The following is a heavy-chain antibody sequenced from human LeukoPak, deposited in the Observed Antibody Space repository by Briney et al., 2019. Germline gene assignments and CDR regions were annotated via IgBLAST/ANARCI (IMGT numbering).Heavy chain of an antibody. D-gene: IGHD2/OR15-2a*01. CDR3: ARDFYDGFALDY. J-gene: IGHJ4*02. V-gene: IGHV3-21*01. CDR2: ISSSSSYI. Sequence: GGSLRLSCAASGFTFSSYSMNWVRQAPGKGLEWVSSISSSSSYIYYADSVKGRFTISRDNAKNSLYLQMNSLRAEDTAVYYCARDFYDGFALDYWGQGTLVTVSS. CDR1: GFTFSSYS.